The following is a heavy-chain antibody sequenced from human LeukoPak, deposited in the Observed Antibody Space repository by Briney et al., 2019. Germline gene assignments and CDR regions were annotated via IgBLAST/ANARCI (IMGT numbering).Heavy chain of an antibody. CDR3: ARAGGAAHYYYYYYMDV. J-gene: IGHJ6*03. V-gene: IGHV4-4*07. CDR2: IYTSGST. CDR1: GGSISSYY. D-gene: IGHD3-10*01. Sequence: SETLSLTCTVSGGSISSYYWSWIRQPAGKGLEWIGRIYTSGSTNYNPSLKSRVTMSVDTSKNQFSLKLSSVTAADTAVYYCARAGGAAHYYYYYYMDVWGKGTTVTVSS.